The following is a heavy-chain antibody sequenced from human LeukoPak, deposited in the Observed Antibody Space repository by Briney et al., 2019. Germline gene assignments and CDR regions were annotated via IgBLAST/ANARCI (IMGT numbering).Heavy chain of an antibody. J-gene: IGHJ1*01. D-gene: IGHD6-19*01. Sequence: ASVKVSCKTSGYTFSDYYIHWIRQAPGQGLGWVGWINPNSGDTDYAQKFQGRVTVTRDTSISTAYMELGRLRSDDTAVYYCARGTGRIAVAGSHPYAEYFQHWGQGTLVTVSS. CDR1: GYTFSDYY. CDR2: INPNSGDT. V-gene: IGHV1-2*02. CDR3: ARGTGRIAVAGSHPYAEYFQH.